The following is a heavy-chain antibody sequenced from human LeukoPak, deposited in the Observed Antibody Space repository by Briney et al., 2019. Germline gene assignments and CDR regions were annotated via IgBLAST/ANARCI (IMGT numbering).Heavy chain of an antibody. CDR1: GFIFDNYE. CDR3: AREGSIVGAPGTFDI. V-gene: IGHV4-59*12. CDR2: IYYSGST. D-gene: IGHD1-26*01. Sequence: GSLRLSCTASGFIFDNYEMNWVRQPPGKGLEWVGYIYYSGSTNYNPSLKSRVTISVDTSKNQFSLKLSSVTAADTAVYYCAREGSIVGAPGTFDIWGQGTMVTVSS. J-gene: IGHJ3*02.